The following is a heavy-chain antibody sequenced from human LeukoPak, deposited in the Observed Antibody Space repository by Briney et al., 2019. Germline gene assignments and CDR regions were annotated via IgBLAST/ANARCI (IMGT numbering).Heavy chain of an antibody. Sequence: TGGSLRLSCAASGFTFSSYAMHWVRQAPGKGLEWVAVISYDGSNKYYADSVKGRFTISRDNSKNTLYLQMNSLRAEDTAVYYCARDLYDPRKNYYYYGMDVWGQGTTVTVSS. CDR2: ISYDGSNK. CDR3: ARDLYDPRKNYYYYGMDV. V-gene: IGHV3-30*04. D-gene: IGHD3-3*01. CDR1: GFTFSSYA. J-gene: IGHJ6*02.